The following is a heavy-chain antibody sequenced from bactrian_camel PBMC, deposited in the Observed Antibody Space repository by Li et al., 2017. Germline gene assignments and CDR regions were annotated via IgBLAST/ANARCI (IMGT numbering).Heavy chain of an antibody. CDR2: ISYGGGTT. Sequence: QVQLVESGGGLVQPGGSLRLSCAASGFTFSSYSMSWVRQAPGKGLKWVSTISYGGGTTYYADSVKGRFTISQDNAKNTVYLQMNSLKPEDAGMYYCATNVVLGMCPRAYEWRYWGQGTQVTVS. CDR3: ATNVVLGMCPRAYEWRY. J-gene: IGHJ4*01. V-gene: IGHV3S1*01. D-gene: IGHD1*01. CDR1: GFTFSSYS.